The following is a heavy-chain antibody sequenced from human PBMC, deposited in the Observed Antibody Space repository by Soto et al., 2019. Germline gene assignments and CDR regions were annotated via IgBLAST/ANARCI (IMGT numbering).Heavy chain of an antibody. J-gene: IGHJ4*02. CDR3: AREVWDY. V-gene: IGHV1-3*01. D-gene: IGHD2-21*01. CDR2: INAGNGNT. Sequence: QVQLVQSGAEVKKPGASVKVSCKASGYTFISFAMHWVRQAPGQRLGGMGWINAGNGNTKYSQKFQGRVTITRDTSASTAYMELSSLRSEDTAVYYCAREVWDYWGQGTLVTVSS. CDR1: GYTFISFA.